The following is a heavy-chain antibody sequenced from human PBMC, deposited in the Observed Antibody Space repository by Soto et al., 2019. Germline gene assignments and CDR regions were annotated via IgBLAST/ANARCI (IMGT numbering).Heavy chain of an antibody. D-gene: IGHD3-22*01. CDR1: GFTFSSYG. Sequence: QVQLVESGGGVVQPGMSLRLSCAASGFTFSSYGMHWVRQAPGRGLEWVAVVSHDGSNKHYEDSVEGRFTISRDNPTNTVYLQMNSLSAEDTAVYYCAKDTYYYDRSGYYVFDYWCQGTLVTVSS. CDR3: AKDTYYYDRSGYYVFDY. CDR2: VSHDGSNK. J-gene: IGHJ4*02. V-gene: IGHV3-30*18.